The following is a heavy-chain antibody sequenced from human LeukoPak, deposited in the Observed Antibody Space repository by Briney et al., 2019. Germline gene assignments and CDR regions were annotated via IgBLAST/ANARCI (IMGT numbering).Heavy chain of an antibody. V-gene: IGHV3-21*01. Sequence: AGGSLRLSCAASGFPFSIYTMNWVRQAPGKGLEWVSSISGSSNDMYYADSVKGRFTISRDNAKNSLYLQMNSLRAEDTAVYYCATDYYCSGGSCYPPDWGQGTLVTVSS. CDR3: ATDYYCSGGSCYPPD. J-gene: IGHJ4*02. CDR2: ISGSSNDM. D-gene: IGHD2-15*01. CDR1: GFPFSIYT.